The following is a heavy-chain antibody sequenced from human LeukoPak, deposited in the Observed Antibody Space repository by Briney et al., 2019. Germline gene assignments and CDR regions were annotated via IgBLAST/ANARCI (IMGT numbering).Heavy chain of an antibody. V-gene: IGHV4-61*01. CDR1: GGSVSSGSYY. J-gene: IGHJ4*02. CDR2: IYYSGST. CDR3: ATTDYGDYSFDY. D-gene: IGHD4-17*01. Sequence: SETLSLTCTVSGGSVSSGSYYWSWIRQPPGKGLEWIGYIYYSGSTNYNPSLKSRVTISVDTSKNQFSLKLSSVTAADTAVYYCATTDYGDYSFDYWGQGTLVTVSS.